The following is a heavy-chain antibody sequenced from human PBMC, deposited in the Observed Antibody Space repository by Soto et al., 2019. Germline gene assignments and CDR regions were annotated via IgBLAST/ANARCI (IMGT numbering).Heavy chain of an antibody. CDR1: GFTVSNNY. V-gene: IGHV3-66*01. D-gene: IGHD2-2*01. CDR2: IYSGGNT. CDR3: ARGASIAGVPALDV. J-gene: IGHJ6*02. Sequence: GGSLRLSCAASGFTVSNNYMSWVRQAPGKGLEWVAVIYSGGNTYYADSVKGRFTISRDNSKNMLYLQMNNLRVEDTAVYYCARGASIAGVPALDVWGQGTTVTVSS.